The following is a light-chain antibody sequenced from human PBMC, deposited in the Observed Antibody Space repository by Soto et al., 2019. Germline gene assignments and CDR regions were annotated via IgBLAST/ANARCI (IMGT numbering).Light chain of an antibody. V-gene: IGLV1-40*01. J-gene: IGLJ2*01. CDR1: SSNIGAGYD. CDR3: QSYDSSLSGVV. Sequence: QAVVTQPPSVSGAPGQRVTISCTGSSSNIGAGYDVLWYQQLPGTAPKLLIYGNSNRPSGVPDRFSGSKSGTSASLAITGLQAEDEADYYCQSYDSSLSGVVFGGGTQLTVL. CDR2: GNS.